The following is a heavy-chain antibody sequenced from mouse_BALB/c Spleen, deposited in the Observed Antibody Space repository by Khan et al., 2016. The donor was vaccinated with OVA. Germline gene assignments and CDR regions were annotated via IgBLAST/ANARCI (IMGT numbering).Heavy chain of an antibody. CDR1: GYSITSGYG. V-gene: IGHV3-2*02. CDR2: ISYSGST. D-gene: IGHD1-2*01. Sequence: VQLQESGPGLVKPSQSLSLTCTVTGYSITSGYGWNWIRQFPGNKLEWMGYISYSGSTNYNPSLKSRISITRDTSENQFCLQLNSVTTEDTATYYCARTARIKYWGQGTTLTVSS. J-gene: IGHJ2*01. CDR3: ARTARIKY.